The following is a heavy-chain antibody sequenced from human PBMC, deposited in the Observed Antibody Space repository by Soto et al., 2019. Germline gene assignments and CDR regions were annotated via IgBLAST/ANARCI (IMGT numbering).Heavy chain of an antibody. CDR1: GFSLSTSGVG. CDR3: AHLAAAGNHDY. J-gene: IGHJ4*02. V-gene: IGHV2-5*02. CDR2: IYWDDDK. Sequence: QITLKESGPTLVKPTQTLTLTCTFSGFSLSTSGVGVGWIRQPPGKALEWLALIYWDDDKRYSPSLRSRLTITKDTSKNQVVLTMPNLDPVDTATYYCAHLAAAGNHDYWGQGTLVTVSS. D-gene: IGHD6-13*01.